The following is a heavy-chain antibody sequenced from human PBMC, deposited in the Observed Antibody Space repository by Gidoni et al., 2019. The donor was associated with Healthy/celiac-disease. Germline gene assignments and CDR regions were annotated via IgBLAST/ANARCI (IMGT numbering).Heavy chain of an antibody. CDR1: GGSISSGGYY. D-gene: IGHD3-10*01. V-gene: IGHV4-31*03. CDR2: IYYSGST. Sequence: QVQLQESGPGLVKPSQTLSPTCPVSGGSISSGGYYWSWIRQHPGKGLEWIGYIYYSGSTYYNPSLKSRVTISVDTSKNQFSLKLSSVTAADTAVYYCARAGGYYNPGEYFQHWGQGTLVTVSS. CDR3: ARAGGYYNPGEYFQH. J-gene: IGHJ1*01.